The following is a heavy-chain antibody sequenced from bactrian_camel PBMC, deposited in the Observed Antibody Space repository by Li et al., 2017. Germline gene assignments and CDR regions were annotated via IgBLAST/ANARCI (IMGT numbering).Heavy chain of an antibody. V-gene: IGHV3S55*01. CDR1: GYTCDTYC. Sequence: HVQLVESGGGSVQAGGSLRLSCAARGYTCDTYCMGWFRQAPGKERERVAILDSDGSTSYADSVKGRFIISADFATNTMYLQMDNLKPKDSAMYYCAAAPSLAQPCSGHLDIGGFTYWGQGTQVTVSS. J-gene: IGHJ4*01. CDR2: LDSDGST. CDR3: AAAPSLAQPCSGHLDIGGFTY. D-gene: IGHD1*01.